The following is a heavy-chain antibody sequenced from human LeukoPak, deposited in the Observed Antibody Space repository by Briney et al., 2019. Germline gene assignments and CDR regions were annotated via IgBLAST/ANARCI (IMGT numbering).Heavy chain of an antibody. D-gene: IGHD3-16*02. V-gene: IGHV4-34*01. Sequence: SETLSLTCAVYGGSFSGYYWSWIRQPPGKGLEWIGEINHSGSTNYNPSLKGRVTISVDTSKNQFSLKLSSVTAADTAVYYCARGRGSYRQYYFDYWGQGTLVTVSS. J-gene: IGHJ4*02. CDR2: INHSGST. CDR3: ARGRGSYRQYYFDY. CDR1: GGSFSGYY.